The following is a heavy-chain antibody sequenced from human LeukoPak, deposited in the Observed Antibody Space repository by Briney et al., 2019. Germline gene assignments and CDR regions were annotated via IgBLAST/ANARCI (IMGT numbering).Heavy chain of an antibody. V-gene: IGHV3-30*03. J-gene: IGHJ4*02. D-gene: IGHD4-17*01. CDR2: ISYDGSNK. Sequence: PGRSLRLSCAASGFTFSSYGMHWVRQAPGKGLEWVAVISYDGSNKYYTDSVKGRFTISRDNSKNTLYLQMNSLRSEDTAVYYCASQFEDDYGDSEGFGYWGQGTLVTVSS. CDR3: ASQFEDDYGDSEGFGY. CDR1: GFTFSSYG.